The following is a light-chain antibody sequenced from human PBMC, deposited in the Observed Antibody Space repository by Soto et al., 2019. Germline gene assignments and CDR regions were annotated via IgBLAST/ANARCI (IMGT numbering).Light chain of an antibody. CDR1: QSFGNNY. CDR2: GAS. V-gene: IGKV3-20*01. CDR3: QQYVSSPLT. Sequence: EIVLTQSPGTLSLSPGERATLSCKASQSFGNNYLAWYQQKPGQASMLLIYGASTRATGIPDRFSGSGSGTDFTLIISRLEPEDFAVYYCQQYVSSPLTFGGGTKVDIK. J-gene: IGKJ4*01.